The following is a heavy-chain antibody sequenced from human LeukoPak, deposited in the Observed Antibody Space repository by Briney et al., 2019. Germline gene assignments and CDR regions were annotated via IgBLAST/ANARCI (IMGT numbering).Heavy chain of an antibody. CDR3: ARCTVRPRAYMDV. V-gene: IGHV3-48*01. D-gene: IGHD4-17*01. J-gene: IGHJ6*03. CDR2: ISSSSNTI. Sequence: GGSLRLSCAASGFTFSSYGMNWVRQAPGKGLEWVSHISSSSNTIYYADSVKGRFTISRDNAKSSLYLQMNSLRVEDTAVYYCARCTVRPRAYMDVWGKGTTVTVSS. CDR1: GFTFSSYG.